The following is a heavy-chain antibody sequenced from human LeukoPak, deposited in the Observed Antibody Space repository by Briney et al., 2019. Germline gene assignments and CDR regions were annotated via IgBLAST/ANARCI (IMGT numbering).Heavy chain of an antibody. CDR3: ASDMSYSGYYIDY. CDR2: ISYDGSNK. J-gene: IGHJ4*02. CDR1: GLTVSSHG. Sequence: GGSLRLSCGASGLTVSSHGMSWVRQAPGKGLEWVALISYDGSNKYYADSVKGRFTISRDNSKNTLYLQMNSLRAEDTAVYYCASDMSYSGYYIDYWGQGTLVTVSS. D-gene: IGHD3-3*01. V-gene: IGHV3-30*03.